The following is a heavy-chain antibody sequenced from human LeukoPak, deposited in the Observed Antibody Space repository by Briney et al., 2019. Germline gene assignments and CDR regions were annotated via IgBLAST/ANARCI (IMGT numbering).Heavy chain of an antibody. CDR2: ISSSGSTI. Sequence: PGGSLRLSCAASGFTSSSYEMNWVRQAPGKGLEWVSYISSSGSTIYYADSVKGRFTISRDNAKNSLYLQMNSLRAEDTAVYYCARGGYGSGSHNYYYYYGMDVWGKGTTVTVSS. D-gene: IGHD3-10*01. J-gene: IGHJ6*04. CDR3: ARGGYGSGSHNYYYYYGMDV. V-gene: IGHV3-48*03. CDR1: GFTSSSYE.